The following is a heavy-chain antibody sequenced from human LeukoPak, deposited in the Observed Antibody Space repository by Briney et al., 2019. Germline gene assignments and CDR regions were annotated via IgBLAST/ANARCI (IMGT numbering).Heavy chain of an antibody. V-gene: IGHV3-64D*06. CDR3: VRGTGY. J-gene: IGHJ4*02. CDR1: GFTFSTYV. CDR2: ISSNGDNT. Sequence: PGGTLRLSYSVSGFTFSTYVMPWVRQAPGKGLEYVSAISSNGDNTYYADSVKGRFTISRDNSKNTLYLQMSSLRADDTAVYYCVRGTGYWRQGTRVTVSS.